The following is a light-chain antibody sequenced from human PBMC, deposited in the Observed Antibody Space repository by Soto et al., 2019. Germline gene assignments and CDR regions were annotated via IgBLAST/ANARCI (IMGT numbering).Light chain of an antibody. CDR2: GAS. J-gene: IGKJ1*01. CDR1: QSVSTN. Sequence: QSPATLSVSPGERVTLSCRASQSVSTNLAWYQQKPGQAPRLLIYGASTRATGIPARFSGGGSGTDFTLTISSLQSEDSAVYYCQQFNTWPRDTFGQGTKVDIK. V-gene: IGKV3-15*01. CDR3: QQFNTWPRDT.